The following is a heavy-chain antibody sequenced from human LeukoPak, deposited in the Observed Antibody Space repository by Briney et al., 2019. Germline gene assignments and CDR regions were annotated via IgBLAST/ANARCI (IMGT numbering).Heavy chain of an antibody. CDR3: ARVGSAVTTDFDY. CDR1: GGSISNYY. D-gene: IGHD4-17*01. J-gene: IGHJ4*02. CDR2: IYYSGIT. V-gene: IGHV4-59*01. Sequence: SETLSLTCTVSGGSISNYYWSWIRQPPGKGLEWIGYIYYSGITNYNPPLRSRVTVSVDTSKNQFSLKLSSVTAADTAVYYCARVGSAVTTDFDYWGQGTLVTVSS.